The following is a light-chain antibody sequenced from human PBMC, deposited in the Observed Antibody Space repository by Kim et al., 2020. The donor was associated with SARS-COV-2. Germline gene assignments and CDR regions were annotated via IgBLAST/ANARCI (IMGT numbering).Light chain of an antibody. Sequence: DIQMTQSPSSLSASVGDSVTITCRASQTITTYVNWYQHRPGRAPHLLIYAASRLHSGVPSRFSGSGSGTVFTLTISDVQPEDVATYYCHQTHTSPRTFGQGTKVDIK. V-gene: IGKV1-39*01. J-gene: IGKJ1*01. CDR1: QTITTY. CDR3: HQTHTSPRT. CDR2: AAS.